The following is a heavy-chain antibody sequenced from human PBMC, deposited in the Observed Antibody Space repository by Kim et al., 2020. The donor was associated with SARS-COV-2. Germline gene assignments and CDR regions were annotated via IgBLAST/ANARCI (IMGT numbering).Heavy chain of an antibody. J-gene: IGHJ4*02. V-gene: IGHV4-59*01. Sequence: NPSRKIRVTVAVDTCKNQFTLRLRSVTAADTAVYYCARVGLYSGSYYFDFWGQGTLVTVSS. CDR3: ARVGLYSGSYYFDF. D-gene: IGHD1-26*01.